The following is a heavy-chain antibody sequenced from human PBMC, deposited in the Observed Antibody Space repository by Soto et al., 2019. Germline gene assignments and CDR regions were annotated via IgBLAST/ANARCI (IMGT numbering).Heavy chain of an antibody. Sequence: SETLSLTCTVSGGSISSGDYYWTWIRQPPGKGLEWIGYIFHSGSTYYNPSLQSRVTMSVDMAENQFPLRLRSVTAADTAVYDCVREANWNYEMGNYFDNWGQGTLVTVSS. D-gene: IGHD1-7*01. CDR1: GGSISSGDYY. J-gene: IGHJ4*02. CDR2: IFHSGST. CDR3: VREANWNYEMGNYFDN. V-gene: IGHV4-30-4*01.